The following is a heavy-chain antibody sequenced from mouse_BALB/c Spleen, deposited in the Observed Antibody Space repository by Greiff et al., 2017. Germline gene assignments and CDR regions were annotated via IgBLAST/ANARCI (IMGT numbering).Heavy chain of an antibody. D-gene: IGHD2-1*01. Sequence: EVQLQQSGAELVRSGASVKLSCTASGFNINDYYMHWVKQRPEQGLEWIGWIDPENGDTEYAPKFQGKATMTADTSSNTAYLQLSSLTSEDTAVYYCKGDGNSYYFDYWGQGTTLTVSS. J-gene: IGHJ2*01. V-gene: IGHV14-4*02. CDR3: KGDGNSYYFDY. CDR1: GFNINDYY. CDR2: IDPENGDT.